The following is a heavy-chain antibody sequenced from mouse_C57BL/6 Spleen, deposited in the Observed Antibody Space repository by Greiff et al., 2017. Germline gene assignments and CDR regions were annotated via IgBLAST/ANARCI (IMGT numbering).Heavy chain of an antibody. D-gene: IGHD2-4*01. Sequence: EVMLVESGGGLVQPKGSLKLSCAASGFSFNTYAMNWVRQAPGKGLEWVARIRSKSNNYATYYADSVKDRFTISRDDSESMLYLQMNNLKTEDTAMYYCVRPQYDYDEAWFAYWGQGTLVTVSA. CDR2: IRSKSNNYAT. CDR1: GFSFNTYA. V-gene: IGHV10-1*01. CDR3: VRPQYDYDEAWFAY. J-gene: IGHJ3*01.